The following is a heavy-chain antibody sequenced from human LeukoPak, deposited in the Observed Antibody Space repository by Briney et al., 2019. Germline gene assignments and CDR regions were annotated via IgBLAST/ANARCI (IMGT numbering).Heavy chain of an antibody. V-gene: IGHV1-8*02. J-gene: IGHJ4*02. CDR1: GYTFTSYY. D-gene: IGHD3-22*01. CDR3: ARGAGRGYYYDSSGYYCDY. CDR2: MNPNSGNT. Sequence: ASVKVSCKASGYTFTSYYMHWVRQATGQGLEWMGWMNPNSGNTGYAQKFQGRVTMTRNTSISTAYMELSSLRSEDTAVYYCARGAGRGYYYDSSGYYCDYWGQGTLVTVSS.